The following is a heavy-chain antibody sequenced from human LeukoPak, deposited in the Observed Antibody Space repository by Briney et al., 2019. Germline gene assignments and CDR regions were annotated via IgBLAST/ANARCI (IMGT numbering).Heavy chain of an antibody. V-gene: IGHV1-18*01. Sequence: GASVKVSCKASGYSFTSYGISWVRQAPGQGLEWMGWINAYNGNTKFAQRLQGRVTMTTDTSTSTAYMELRSLRSDDTAVYYCARSPAVAAVNFDYWGQGTLVTVSS. CDR2: INAYNGNT. J-gene: IGHJ4*02. CDR1: GYSFTSYG. D-gene: IGHD2-2*01. CDR3: ARSPAVAAVNFDY.